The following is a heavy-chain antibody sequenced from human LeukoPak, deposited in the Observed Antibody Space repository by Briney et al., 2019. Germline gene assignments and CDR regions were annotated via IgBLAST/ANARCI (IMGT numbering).Heavy chain of an antibody. Sequence: GGSLRLSCAASGFTFSSYGMSWVRQAPGKGLEWVSAISGSGGSTYYADSVKGRFTISRDNSKNTLYLQMNSLRAEDTAVYYCAKARSTYYYDSSGYYNYYFDYWGQGTPVTVSS. CDR2: ISGSGGST. J-gene: IGHJ4*02. V-gene: IGHV3-23*01. D-gene: IGHD3-22*01. CDR3: AKARSTYYYDSSGYYNYYFDY. CDR1: GFTFSSYG.